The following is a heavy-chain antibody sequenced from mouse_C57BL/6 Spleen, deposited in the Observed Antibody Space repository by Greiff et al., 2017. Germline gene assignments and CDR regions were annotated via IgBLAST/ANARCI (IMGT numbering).Heavy chain of an antibody. CDR2: IYPSGSNT. CDR1: GYTFTSYW. J-gene: IGHJ4*01. V-gene: IGHV1-50*01. Sequence: QVQLQQPGAELVKPGASVKLSCTASGYTFTSYWMQWVQQRPGQGLEWVGEIYPSGSNTNYNQKFKGKATLTVDTSSSTAYMQLSSLKSEDFSVCYCAIMYYGNCDWMDYWGQGTSVTVSS. CDR3: AIMYYGNCDWMDY. D-gene: IGHD2-1*01.